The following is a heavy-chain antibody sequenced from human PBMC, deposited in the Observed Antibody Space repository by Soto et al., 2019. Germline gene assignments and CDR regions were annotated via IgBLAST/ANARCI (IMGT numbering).Heavy chain of an antibody. V-gene: IGHV1-18*01. CDR2: ISPYNGNT. Sequence: QVQLVQSGAEVKKPGASVKVYCKASDKTFLSYGISWVRQGPGQGLEWMGWISPYNGNTNYAQKLQGRVTMTTATSTSTAYMELRSLRSDDTAVYYCATQIDTVMVVRDWGQGTLVTVAS. D-gene: IGHD5-18*01. J-gene: IGHJ4*02. CDR3: ATQIDTVMVVRD. CDR1: DKTFLSYG.